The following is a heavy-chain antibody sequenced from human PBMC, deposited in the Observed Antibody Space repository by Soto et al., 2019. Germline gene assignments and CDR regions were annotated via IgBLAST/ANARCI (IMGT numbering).Heavy chain of an antibody. D-gene: IGHD2-15*01. Sequence: EVQLVESGGGLVQPGGSLRLSCAASGFTFSNYWMYWFRQAPGKGLEWVSRINSDGSVSSYADSVKGRRTISRDNVKNTLYLQMDSLRAEDTAVYYCARGDCVGGTCYSLAGSFYYYMDVWGKGTTVTVFS. CDR1: GFTFSNYW. J-gene: IGHJ6*03. CDR2: INSDGSVS. V-gene: IGHV3-74*02. CDR3: ARGDCVGGTCYSLAGSFYYYMDV.